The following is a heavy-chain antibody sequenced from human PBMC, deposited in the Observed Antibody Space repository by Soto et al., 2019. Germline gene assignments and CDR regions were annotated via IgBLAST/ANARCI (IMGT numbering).Heavy chain of an antibody. CDR2: TYYRSKWYN. V-gene: IGHV6-1*01. CDR3: ARGLNHYAPGNPSYGMDV. J-gene: IGHJ6*02. CDR1: GDSVSSNSAA. Sequence: SPTLSLPCAISGDSVSSNSAAWNWIRQSPSRGLEWLGRTYYRSKWYNDYAVSLESRITINPDPSKNQFSLHPNSVTPEDTAIYYCARGLNHYAPGNPSYGMDVWGQGTTVTVSS. D-gene: IGHD3-10*01.